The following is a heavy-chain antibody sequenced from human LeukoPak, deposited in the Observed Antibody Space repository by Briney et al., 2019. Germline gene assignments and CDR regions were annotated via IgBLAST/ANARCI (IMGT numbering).Heavy chain of an antibody. D-gene: IGHD2-21*02. Sequence: GGSLRLSCAASGFTFSNYAMSWVRQAPGKGLEWVSAISGSGDNTYYADSVRGRFTVSRDNSKNTLYVQMKSLRAEDTAVYYCAKDFVVVPGNVNYFDYWGQGTLVTVSS. CDR2: ISGSGDNT. CDR3: AKDFVVVPGNVNYFDY. CDR1: GFTFSNYA. V-gene: IGHV3-23*01. J-gene: IGHJ4*02.